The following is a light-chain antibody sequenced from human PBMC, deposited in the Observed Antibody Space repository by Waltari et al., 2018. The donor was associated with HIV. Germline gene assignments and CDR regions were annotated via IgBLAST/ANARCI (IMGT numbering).Light chain of an antibody. CDR2: SAS. J-gene: IGKJ5*01. Sequence: DIQLTQSPSFLSASVRDRVTITCRASQDISSHLAWYQQKPGKAPKLLIYSASTLESGVPSRFSGTRFGTEFTLTISSLQPEDFATDYCQQLDPYPITFGQGTRLEIK. CDR1: QDISSH. CDR3: QQLDPYPIT. V-gene: IGKV1-9*01.